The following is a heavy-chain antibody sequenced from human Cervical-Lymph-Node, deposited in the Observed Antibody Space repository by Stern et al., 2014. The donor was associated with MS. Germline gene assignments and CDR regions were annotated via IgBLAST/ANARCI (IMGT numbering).Heavy chain of an antibody. J-gene: IGHJ4*02. Sequence: QVTLRESGPVLVKPTETLTLTCTVSGFSLTNAKVTVSWLRQPPGKAPEWLAHIFSNDEKSYSASLQTRLSVSRDTSKSQVVLTMTNMDPVDTGTYYCARMGIARSLADWGQGTLVTVSS. V-gene: IGHV2-26*01. CDR1: GFSLTNAKVT. CDR3: ARMGIARSLAD. CDR2: IFSNDEK. D-gene: IGHD2-21*01.